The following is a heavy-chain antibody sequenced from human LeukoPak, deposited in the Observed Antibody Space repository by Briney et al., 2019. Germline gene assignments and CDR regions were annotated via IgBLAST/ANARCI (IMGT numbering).Heavy chain of an antibody. CDR3: ARGRYCSGGSCCFDY. CDR1: GYTFTCYY. D-gene: IGHD2-15*01. V-gene: IGHV1-2*02. J-gene: IGHJ4*02. Sequence: ASVKVSCKASGYTFTCYYMHWVRQAPGQGLEWMGWINPNSGGTNYAQKFQGRVTMTRDTSISTAYMELSRLRSDDTAVYYCARGRYCSGGSCCFDYWGQGTLVTVSS. CDR2: INPNSGGT.